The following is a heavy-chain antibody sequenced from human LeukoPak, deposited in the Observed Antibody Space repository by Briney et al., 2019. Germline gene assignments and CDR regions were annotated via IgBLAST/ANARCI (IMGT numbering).Heavy chain of an antibody. CDR2: ISAYNGNT. Sequence: GASVKVSCTASGYTFTSYGISWVRQAPGQGLEWMGWISAYNGNTNYAQKLQGRVTMTTDTSTSTAYMELRSLRSDDTAVYYCARAPQYYYDSSGYPFLFDYWGQGTLVTVSS. CDR3: ARAPQYYYDSSGYPFLFDY. J-gene: IGHJ4*02. D-gene: IGHD3-22*01. V-gene: IGHV1-18*01. CDR1: GYTFTSYG.